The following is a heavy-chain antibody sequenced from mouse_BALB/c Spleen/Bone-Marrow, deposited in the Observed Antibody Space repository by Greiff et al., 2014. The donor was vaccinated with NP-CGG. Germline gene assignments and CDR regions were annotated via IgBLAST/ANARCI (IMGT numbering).Heavy chain of an antibody. CDR3: SRGRRDALDY. V-gene: IGHV1S16*01. Sequence: VQLQQSGAELVKPGASVKLSYKASGYTFTSYYMYWVKQRPGQGLEWFGEINPSNGGTNFNEKFKDKATLTVDKSSSTAYMQLSSLTSEDSAVYYCSRGRRDALDYWGQGTSVTVSS. CDR2: INPSNGGT. CDR1: GYTFTSYY. J-gene: IGHJ4*01.